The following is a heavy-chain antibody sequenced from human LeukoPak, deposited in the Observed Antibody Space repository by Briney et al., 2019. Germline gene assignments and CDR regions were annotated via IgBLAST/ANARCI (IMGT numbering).Heavy chain of an antibody. CDR3: ARVRRAVAAAYYYYYYMDV. Sequence: SETLSLTCAVYGGSFSGYYWSWIRQPPGKGLEWIGEINHSGSTNYNPSLKSRVTISVDTSKNQFSLKLSSVTAADTAVYYCARVRRAVAAAYYYYYYMDVWGKGTTVTVSS. D-gene: IGHD2-15*01. V-gene: IGHV4-34*01. CDR2: INHSGST. J-gene: IGHJ6*03. CDR1: GGSFSGYY.